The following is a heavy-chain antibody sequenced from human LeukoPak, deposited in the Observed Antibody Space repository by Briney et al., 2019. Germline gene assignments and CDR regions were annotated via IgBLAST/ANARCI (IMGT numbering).Heavy chain of an antibody. CDR3: ARAGYCSSTSCYRYWFDP. Sequence: SETLSLTCAVYGGSFSGYYWRWIRQPPGKGLEWIGEINHSGSTNYNPSLKSRVTISVDTSKNQFSLKLSSVTAADTAVYYCARAGYCSSTSCYRYWFDPWGQGTLVTVSS. V-gene: IGHV4-34*01. J-gene: IGHJ5*02. CDR1: GGSFSGYY. D-gene: IGHD2-2*02. CDR2: INHSGST.